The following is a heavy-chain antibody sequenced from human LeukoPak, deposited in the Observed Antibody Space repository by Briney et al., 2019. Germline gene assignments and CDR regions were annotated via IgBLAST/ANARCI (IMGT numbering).Heavy chain of an antibody. CDR3: AAPGVPAATYYFDY. V-gene: IGHV3-30*02. D-gene: IGHD2-2*01. CDR1: GVSLSSYG. J-gene: IGHJ4*02. CDR2: IRYDGSNK. Sequence: GGSLRLSCLVSGVSLSSYGMHWVRQAPGKGLDWVAFIRYDGSNKYYADSVKGRFTISRDNSKNTVYLQMNSLRAEDTAVYYCAAPGVPAATYYFDYWGQGTLVTVSS.